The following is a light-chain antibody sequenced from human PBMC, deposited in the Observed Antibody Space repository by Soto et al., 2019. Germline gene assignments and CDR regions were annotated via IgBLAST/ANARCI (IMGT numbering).Light chain of an antibody. CDR3: QQRGNRPPGYT. Sequence: EVVLTQSPATLSLSPGERATLSCRASQSVSSFLAWYQQKPGQAPRLLIYDASSRATGIPARFSGSGSGTDFTLTISSLEPEDFAVYYCQQRGNRPPGYTCGQGTKLEIK. J-gene: IGKJ2*01. V-gene: IGKV3-11*01. CDR1: QSVSSF. CDR2: DAS.